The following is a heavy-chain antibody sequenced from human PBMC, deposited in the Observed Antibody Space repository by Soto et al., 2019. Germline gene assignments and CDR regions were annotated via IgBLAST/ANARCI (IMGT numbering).Heavy chain of an antibody. J-gene: IGHJ4*02. CDR3: GRESGETWDYEAY. CDR2: ISNNGNT. V-gene: IGHV4-38-2*02. D-gene: IGHD1-7*01. Sequence: SETLSLTCAVSGYSISSGYYWGWIRQPPGKGLEWIGSISNNGNTQYNPSLKSRVTVSVDTSRNQFFLNLHSVTAADSAVYFCGRESGETWDYEAYWGQGTPVTVSS. CDR1: GYSISSGYY.